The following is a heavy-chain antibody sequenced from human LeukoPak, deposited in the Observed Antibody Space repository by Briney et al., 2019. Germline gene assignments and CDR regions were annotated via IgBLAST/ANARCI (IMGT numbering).Heavy chain of an antibody. D-gene: IGHD2-15*01. CDR1: GFPLSSYA. Sequence: GSLRLSCAASGFPLSSYAMHWVRPAPGEGLEYASAISSNGGSTYYANSVKGRFTISRDNSKNTLYLQMGSLRAEDMAVYYCAASSGGNSGYYYYYGMDVWGQGTTVTVSS. J-gene: IGHJ6*02. CDR2: ISSNGGST. V-gene: IGHV3-64*01. CDR3: AASSGGNSGYYYYYGMDV.